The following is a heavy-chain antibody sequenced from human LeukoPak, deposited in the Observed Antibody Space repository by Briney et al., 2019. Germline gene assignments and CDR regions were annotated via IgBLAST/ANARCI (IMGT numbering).Heavy chain of an antibody. CDR3: ARTLGTPQQWLARGESWYFDL. CDR2: IYTSGST. Sequence: SETLSLTCTVSGGSISSYYWSWIRQPAGKGLEWIGRIYTSGSTNCNPSLKSRVTISVDKSKNQFSLKLSSVTAADTAVYYCARTLGTPQQWLARGESWYFDLWGRGTLVTVSS. D-gene: IGHD6-19*01. CDR1: GGSISSYY. V-gene: IGHV4-4*07. J-gene: IGHJ2*01.